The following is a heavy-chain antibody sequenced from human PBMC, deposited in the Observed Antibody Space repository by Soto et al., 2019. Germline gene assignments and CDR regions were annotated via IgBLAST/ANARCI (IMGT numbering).Heavy chain of an antibody. CDR2: ISGSGGST. J-gene: IGHJ1*01. Sequence: GGSLRLSCAASGFTFSSYAMSWVRQAPGKGLEWVSAISGSGGSTYYADSVKGRFTISRDNSKNTLYLQMNSLRAEDTAVYYCVARAPVYCGWGSPVGLAFWAQGTLVPVSA. CDR1: GFTFSSYA. CDR3: VARAPVYCGWGSPVGLAF. D-gene: IGHD3-10*01. V-gene: IGHV3-23*01.